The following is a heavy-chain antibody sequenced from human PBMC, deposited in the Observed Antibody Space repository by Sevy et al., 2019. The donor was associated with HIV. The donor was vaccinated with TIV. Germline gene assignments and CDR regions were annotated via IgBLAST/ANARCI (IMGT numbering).Heavy chain of an antibody. CDR3: TKYQPNYYDIFSDAFDM. J-gene: IGHJ3*02. Sequence: GGSLRLSCAASGFTFGSYAMTWVRQAPGKGLEWVSGISGSGTTYYADSVKGRFTISRDNSKSTLFLQLNSLRADDTAVYYCTKYQPNYYDIFSDAFDMWGQGTMVTVSS. CDR2: ISGSGTT. V-gene: IGHV3-23*01. D-gene: IGHD3-22*01. CDR1: GFTFGSYA.